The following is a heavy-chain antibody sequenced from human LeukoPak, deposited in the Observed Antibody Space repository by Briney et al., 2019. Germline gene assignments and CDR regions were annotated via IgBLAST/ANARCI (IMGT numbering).Heavy chain of an antibody. CDR2: IYYSGST. J-gene: IGHJ4*02. CDR3: ARDQPDGSMAIDY. CDR1: GGSISSYY. D-gene: IGHD2/OR15-2a*01. V-gene: IGHV4-59*01. Sequence: PSGTLSLTCTVSGGSISSYYWSWIRQPPGKGLEWIGYIYYSGSTNYNPSLKSRVTISVDTSKNQFSLKLSSVTAADTAVYYCARDQPDGSMAIDYWGQGTLVTVSS.